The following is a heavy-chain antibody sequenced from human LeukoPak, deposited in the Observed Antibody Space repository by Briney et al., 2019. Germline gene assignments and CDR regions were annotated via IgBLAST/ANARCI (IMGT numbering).Heavy chain of an antibody. V-gene: IGHV4-4*07. Sequence: SETLSLNCTVSGGSIGSYYWSWIRQPAGKGLEWIGRIYTGDITQYNPSLKSRLTMSVDTSKNQFSLKLSSVTAADTAIYYCARGQPGLVYFDYLGQRTLVTVSS. CDR3: ARGQPGLVYFDY. CDR1: GGSIGSYY. CDR2: IYTGDIT. D-gene: IGHD3-16*01. J-gene: IGHJ4*01.